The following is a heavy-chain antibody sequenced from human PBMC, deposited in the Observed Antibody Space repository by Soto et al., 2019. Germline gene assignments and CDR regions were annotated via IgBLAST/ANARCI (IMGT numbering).Heavy chain of an antibody. J-gene: IGHJ4*02. CDR3: ATFFLAGGDLEY. Sequence: GGSLRLSCAASGFTVSSNSMTWVRQAPGKGLEWVSVIYTGGTTYYPDSVQGRFTISTDNSKNTVYLQMNNLRVEDTAVYYCATFFLAGGDLEYWGQGTLVTVS. CDR2: IYTGGTT. CDR1: GFTVSSNS. D-gene: IGHD3-3*01. V-gene: IGHV3-66*01.